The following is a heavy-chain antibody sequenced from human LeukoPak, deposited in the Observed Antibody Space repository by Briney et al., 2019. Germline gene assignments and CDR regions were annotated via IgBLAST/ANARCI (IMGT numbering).Heavy chain of an antibody. J-gene: IGHJ4*02. D-gene: IGHD2-2*02. CDR2: IYPGDSNT. Sequence: GESLKISCKGSGYRFTSYWIGWLGQLPGKGLEGRGIIYPGDSNTRYNPSFQGQVPSSADKSIRTAYLQWSSLKASDTAMYYSALAGDSSTSCYRCFGYWGQGTLVTVSS. CDR3: ALAGDSSTSCYRCFGY. V-gene: IGHV5-51*01. CDR1: GYRFTSYW.